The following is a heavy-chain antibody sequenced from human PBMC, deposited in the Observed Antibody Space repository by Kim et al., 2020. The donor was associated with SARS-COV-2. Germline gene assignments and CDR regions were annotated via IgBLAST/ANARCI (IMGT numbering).Heavy chain of an antibody. D-gene: IGHD6-13*01. Sequence: SVKVSCKASGGTFSSYAISWVRQAPGQGLEWMGGIIPIFGTANYAQKFQGRVTITADESTSTAYMELSSLRSEDTAVYYCARDLSNSHTAAAGRGGFDYWGQGTLVTVSS. CDR2: IIPIFGTA. CDR3: ARDLSNSHTAAAGRGGFDY. J-gene: IGHJ4*02. CDR1: GGTFSSYA. V-gene: IGHV1-69*13.